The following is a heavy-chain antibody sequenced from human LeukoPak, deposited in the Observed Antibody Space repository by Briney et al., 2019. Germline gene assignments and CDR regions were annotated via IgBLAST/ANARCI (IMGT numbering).Heavy chain of an antibody. CDR1: GFTFSSYA. V-gene: IGHV3-30*04. Sequence: QPGRSLRLSCAASGFTFSSYAMHWVRQAPGKGLEWVAVISYDGSNKYYADSVKGRFTISRDNSKNTLYLQTNSLRAEDTAVYYCARDKGAIAVAGYFDYWGQGTLVTVSS. J-gene: IGHJ4*02. D-gene: IGHD6-19*01. CDR2: ISYDGSNK. CDR3: ARDKGAIAVAGYFDY.